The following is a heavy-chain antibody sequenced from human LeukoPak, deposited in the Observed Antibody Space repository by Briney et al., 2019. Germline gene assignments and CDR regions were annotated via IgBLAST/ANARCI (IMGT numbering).Heavy chain of an antibody. J-gene: IGHJ4*02. Sequence: ASVKVSCKASGYTFTGNYMHWVRQAPGQGLEWMGWINPNSGGTNYAQKFQGRVTMTRDTSISTAYMELSRLRSDDTAVYYCASSIAVAGTGFDYWGQGTLVTVSS. CDR2: INPNSGGT. D-gene: IGHD6-19*01. CDR3: ASSIAVAGTGFDY. CDR1: GYTFTGNY. V-gene: IGHV1-2*02.